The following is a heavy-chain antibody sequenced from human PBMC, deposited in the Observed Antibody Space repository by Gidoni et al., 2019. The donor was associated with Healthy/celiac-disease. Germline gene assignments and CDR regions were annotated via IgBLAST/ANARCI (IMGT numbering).Heavy chain of an antibody. V-gene: IGHV1-46*03. J-gene: IGHJ6*02. CDR2: INPSGGST. Sequence: QVQLVQSGAEVKKPGASVKVSCKASGYTFTSYYMHWVLQAPVQGLEWMGIINPSGGSTSYAQKFQGRVTMTRDTSTSTVYMELSSLRSEDTAVYYCARVVGARGYYYYGMDVWGQGTTVTVSS. D-gene: IGHD1-26*01. CDR3: ARVVGARGYYYYGMDV. CDR1: GYTFTSYY.